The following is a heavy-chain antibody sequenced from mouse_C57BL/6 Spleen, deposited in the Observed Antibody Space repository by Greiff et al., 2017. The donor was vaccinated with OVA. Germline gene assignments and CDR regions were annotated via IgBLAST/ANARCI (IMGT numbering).Heavy chain of an antibody. V-gene: IGHV1-82*01. CDR1: GYAFSSSW. J-gene: IGHJ2*01. D-gene: IGHD4-1*01. CDR2: IYPGDGDT. Sequence: QVQLQQSGPELVKPGASVKISCKASGYAFSSSWMNWVKQRPGKGLEWIGRIYPGDGDTNYNGKFKGKATLTADKSSSTAYMQLSSLTSEDSAVYFCAFAGTFDYWGQGTTLTVSS. CDR3: AFAGTFDY.